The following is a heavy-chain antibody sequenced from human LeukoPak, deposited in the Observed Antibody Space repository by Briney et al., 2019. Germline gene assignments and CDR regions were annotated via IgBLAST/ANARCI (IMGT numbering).Heavy chain of an antibody. CDR3: ARDRGYYGSGSYEPYGMDV. CDR2: ISSSSNTI. D-gene: IGHD3-10*01. Sequence: GGSLRLSCAASGFTFSSYSMIWVRQAPGKGLEWVSYISSSSNTIYYADSVKGRFTISRDNAKNSLYLQMNSLRAEDTAVYYCARDRGYYGSGSYEPYGMDVWGQGTTVTVSS. V-gene: IGHV3-48*04. CDR1: GFTFSSYS. J-gene: IGHJ6*02.